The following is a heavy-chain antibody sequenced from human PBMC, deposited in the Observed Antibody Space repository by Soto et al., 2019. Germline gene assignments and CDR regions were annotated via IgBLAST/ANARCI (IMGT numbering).Heavy chain of an antibody. CDR1: GGSIISYY. D-gene: IGHD2-21*02. J-gene: IGHJ4*02. CDR3: ARDTYGGNSGSVFDY. Sequence: PSETLSLTCTFSGGSIISYYWSWIRQPPGKGLEWIGYIYYSGSTNYNPSLKSRVTISVDTSKNQFSLKLSSVTAADTAVYYCARDTYGGNSGSVFDYWGQGTLVTVSS. CDR2: IYYSGST. V-gene: IGHV4-59*01.